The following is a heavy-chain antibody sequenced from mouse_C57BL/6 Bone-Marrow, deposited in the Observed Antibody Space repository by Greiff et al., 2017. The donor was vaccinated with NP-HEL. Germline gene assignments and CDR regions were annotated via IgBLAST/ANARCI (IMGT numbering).Heavy chain of an antibody. D-gene: IGHD4-1*01. V-gene: IGHV1-81*01. CDR1: GYTFTSYG. Sequence: QVQLQQSGAELARPGASVKLSCKASGYTFTSYGISWVKQRTGQGLEWIGEIYPNSGSTNYNEKFKSKATLTVDKSSSTAYMQLSSLTSEDSAVYYCFLLGLYFDYWGQGTTLTVSS. CDR3: FLLGLYFDY. J-gene: IGHJ2*01. CDR2: IYPNSGST.